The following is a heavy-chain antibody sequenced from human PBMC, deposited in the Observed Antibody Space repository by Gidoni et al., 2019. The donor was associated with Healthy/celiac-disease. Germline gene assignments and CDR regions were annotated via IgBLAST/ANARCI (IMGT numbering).Heavy chain of an antibody. CDR3: ARDQDYDFWSGYYTGDYGMDV. Sequence: QVQLQESGPGLVKPSQTLSLTCTVSGGSISSGSYYWRWIRQPAGKGLEWIGRIYTSGSTNYNPSLKSRVTISVDTSKNQFSLKLSSVTAADTAVYYCARDQDYDFWSGYYTGDYGMDVWGQGTTVTVSS. CDR2: IYTSGST. J-gene: IGHJ6*02. CDR1: GGSISSGSYY. V-gene: IGHV4-61*02. D-gene: IGHD3-3*01.